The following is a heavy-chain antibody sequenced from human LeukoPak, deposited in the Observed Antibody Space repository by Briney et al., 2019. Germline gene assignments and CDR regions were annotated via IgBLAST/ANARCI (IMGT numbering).Heavy chain of an antibody. CDR1: GFTFSYYG. D-gene: IGHD2-2*01. Sequence: PGGSLRFSCVASGFTFSYYGMHWVRQAPGKGLEWVAFIRYDGSNEYYAESVKGRFTISRDNSKNTLYLQMNSLRVEDTAAYYCAKIEGKYQLANIPDSWGQGTLVTVSS. CDR3: AKIEGKYQLANIPDS. V-gene: IGHV3-30*02. J-gene: IGHJ4*02. CDR2: IRYDGSNE.